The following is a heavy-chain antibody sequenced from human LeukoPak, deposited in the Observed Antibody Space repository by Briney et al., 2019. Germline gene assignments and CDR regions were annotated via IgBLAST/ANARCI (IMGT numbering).Heavy chain of an antibody. CDR1: SGSLSTSNYY. J-gene: IGHJ3*02. Sequence: PSETLSLTCTVSSGSLSTSNYYWGWVRQPPGKALEWIGNIFYSGSTYYSPSLKSRVSLDTSRNQFSLKLNSVTAADTAVYYCAKSNGYGLIDIWGQGTMVTVSS. CDR2: IFYSGST. CDR3: AKSNGYGLIDI. D-gene: IGHD3-10*01. V-gene: IGHV4-39*07.